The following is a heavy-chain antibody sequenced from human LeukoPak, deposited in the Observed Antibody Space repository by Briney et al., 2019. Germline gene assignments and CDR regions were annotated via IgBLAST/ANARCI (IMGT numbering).Heavy chain of an antibody. Sequence: PGGSLRLSCAASGFPFSSYAMSWVRQAPGRALEWVSADSGSGGTTYYTDSVKGRFTISRDNSKNTLYLQMNSLRAEDTAVYYCAKSDYYDSSGHPSSFEYWGQGTLVTVSS. CDR1: GFPFSSYA. CDR2: DSGSGGTT. V-gene: IGHV3-23*01. D-gene: IGHD3-22*01. J-gene: IGHJ4*02. CDR3: AKSDYYDSSGHPSSFEY.